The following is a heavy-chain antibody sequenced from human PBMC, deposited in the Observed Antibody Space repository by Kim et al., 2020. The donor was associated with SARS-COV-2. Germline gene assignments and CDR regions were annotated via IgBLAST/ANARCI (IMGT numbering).Heavy chain of an antibody. J-gene: IGHJ2*01. Sequence: SETLSLTCTVSGGSISSSSYYWGWIRQPPGKGLEWIGSIYYSGSTYYNPSLKSRVTISVDTSKNQFSLKLSSVTAADTAVYYCARRGRDSSGYYFPSNWYFDLWGRGTRVTVSS. D-gene: IGHD3-22*01. V-gene: IGHV4-39*01. CDR3: ARRGRDSSGYYFPSNWYFDL. CDR1: GGSISSSSYY. CDR2: IYYSGST.